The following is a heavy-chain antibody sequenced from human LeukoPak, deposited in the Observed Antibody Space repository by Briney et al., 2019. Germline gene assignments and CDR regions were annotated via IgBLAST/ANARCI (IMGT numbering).Heavy chain of an antibody. CDR3: ARDSVGGSGTYYNDSPDY. CDR1: GYTFSSYG. D-gene: IGHD3-10*01. CDR2: ISAYNGNT. Sequence: ASVKVSCKASGYTFSSYGISWVRQAPGQGLEWMGWISAYNGNTDYAQNLRGRLIMTTDTSTSTAYMELRSLRSDDTAVYYCARDSVGGSGTYYNDSPDYWGQGTLVTVSS. V-gene: IGHV1-18*01. J-gene: IGHJ4*02.